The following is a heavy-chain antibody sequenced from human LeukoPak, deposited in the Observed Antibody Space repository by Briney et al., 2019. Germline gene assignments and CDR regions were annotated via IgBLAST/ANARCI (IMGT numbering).Heavy chain of an antibody. CDR1: GFTFSSYW. D-gene: IGHD2-2*01. J-gene: IGHJ4*02. CDR2: IKQDGSEK. V-gene: IGHV3-7*03. CDR3: AKADQDIVVVPAAHFNY. Sequence: PGGSLRLSCAASGFTFSSYWVSWVRQAPGKGLEWVANIKQDGSEKYFVDSVKGRFTVSRDNAKNSLYLQVNSLRAEDTAVYYCAKADQDIVVVPAAHFNYWGQGTLVTVSS.